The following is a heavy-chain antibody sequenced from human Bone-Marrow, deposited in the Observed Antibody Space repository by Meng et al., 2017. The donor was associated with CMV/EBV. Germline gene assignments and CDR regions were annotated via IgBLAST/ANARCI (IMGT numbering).Heavy chain of an antibody. V-gene: IGHV6-1*01. D-gene: IGHD3-22*01. CDR1: GDNVSNNNAS. J-gene: IGHJ4*02. CDR3: ARNFGYYSSIDY. Sequence: SETLSLTCAIFGDNVSNNNASWNWIRQSPSRGLEWLGRTYQRSRWYNDYAVSVRSRISINAATSKNQFSIQVNSVTPEDTAVYYWARNFGYYSSIDYWGQGTLVTVSS. CDR2: TYQRSRWYN.